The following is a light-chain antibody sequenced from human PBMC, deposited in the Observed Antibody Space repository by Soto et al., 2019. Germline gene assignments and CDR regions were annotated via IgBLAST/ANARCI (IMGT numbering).Light chain of an antibody. CDR3: PF. Sequence: EIVLTQSPGTLSLSPGERATLSCRASQSVSSSYLAWYQQKPGQAPRLLIYGASSRATGIPDRFNGSGSGTDFTLTISRLEPEDFAVYYCPFFGPGTKVDIK. CDR2: GAS. CDR1: QSVSSSY. J-gene: IGKJ3*01. V-gene: IGKV3-20*01.